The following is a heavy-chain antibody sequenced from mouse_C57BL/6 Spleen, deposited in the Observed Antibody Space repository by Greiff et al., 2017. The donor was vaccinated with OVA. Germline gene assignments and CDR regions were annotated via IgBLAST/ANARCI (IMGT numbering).Heavy chain of an antibody. CDR2: IYPRRGYT. V-gene: IGHV1-7*01. CDR3: ARTYRSYFDY. J-gene: IGHJ2*01. D-gene: IGHD5-1*01. CDR1: GYTFTSYW. Sequence: VQLQQSGAELAKPGASVKLSCKASGYTFTSYWMHWVKQRPGQGLEWIGYIYPRRGYTKYNQKFQDKATLTADKSSSTAYMQLSSLTYEDSAVYYCARTYRSYFDYWGQGTTLTVSS.